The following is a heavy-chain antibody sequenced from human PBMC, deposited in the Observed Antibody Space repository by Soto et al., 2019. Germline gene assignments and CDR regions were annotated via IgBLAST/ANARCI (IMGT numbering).Heavy chain of an antibody. J-gene: IGHJ4*02. D-gene: IGHD3-22*01. V-gene: IGHV4-30-4*01. Sequence: QVQLQESGPGLVKPSQTLSLTCTVSGGSISSGDYYWSWIRQPPGKGLEWIGYIYYSGSTYYNPSLKSRVTISVDTSKNQFSLKLSSVTAADTAVYYCASVGRVRYYDSSGYSHWGQGTLVTVSS. CDR2: IYYSGST. CDR1: GGSISSGDYY. CDR3: ASVGRVRYYDSSGYSH.